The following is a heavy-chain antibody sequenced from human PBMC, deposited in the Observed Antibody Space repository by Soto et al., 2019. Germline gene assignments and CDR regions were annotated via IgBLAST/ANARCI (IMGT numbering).Heavy chain of an antibody. CDR3: ASQNRAYDWEHGMDV. CDR1: GYSFTSYW. Sequence: GESLKISCKGSGYSFTSYWIGWVRQMPGKGLEWMGIIYPGDSDTRYSPSFQGQVTISADKSISTAYLKWSSLKASDTAMYYCASQNRAYDWEHGMDVWGQGTTVTVSS. V-gene: IGHV5-51*01. CDR2: IYPGDSDT. J-gene: IGHJ6*02. D-gene: IGHD5-12*01.